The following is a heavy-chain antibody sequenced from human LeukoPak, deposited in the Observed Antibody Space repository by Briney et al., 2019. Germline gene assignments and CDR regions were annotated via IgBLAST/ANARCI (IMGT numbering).Heavy chain of an antibody. J-gene: IGHJ5*02. D-gene: IGHD2-2*01. CDR2: INHSGST. V-gene: IGHV4-34*01. Sequence: SSETLSLTCAVYGGSFSGYYWSWIRQPPGKGLEWIGEINHSGSTNYNPSLKSRVTISVDTSKNQFSLKLSSVTAADTAVYYCARASAAAVDPWGQGTLVTVSS. CDR3: ARASAAAVDP. CDR1: GGSFSGYY.